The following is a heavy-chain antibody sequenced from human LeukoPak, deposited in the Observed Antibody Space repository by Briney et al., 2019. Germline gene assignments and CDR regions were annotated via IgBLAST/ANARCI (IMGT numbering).Heavy chain of an antibody. CDR1: GFTVSSSY. CDR2: IYGGGGT. Sequence: PGESLRLSCTASGFTVSSSYMTWVRQAPGKGLEWVSLIYGGGGTFYADSVKGRFTISRHNFENTLYLQMNNLRSEDTAVYYCARVGVGTVAGNYFDDWGQGTLVTVSS. V-gene: IGHV3-53*04. J-gene: IGHJ4*02. D-gene: IGHD6-19*01. CDR3: ARVGVGTVAGNYFDD.